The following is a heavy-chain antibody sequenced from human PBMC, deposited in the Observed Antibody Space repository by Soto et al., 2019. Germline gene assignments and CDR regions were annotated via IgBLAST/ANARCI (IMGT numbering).Heavy chain of an antibody. CDR1: GGTFSSYA. CDR2: IIPIFGTA. D-gene: IGHD1-26*01. V-gene: IGHV1-69*13. CDR3: ARDRGIVGATGSYYYGMDV. J-gene: IGHJ6*02. Sequence: GASVKVSCKASGGTFSSYAISWVRQAPGQGLEWMGGIIPIFGTANYAQKFQGRVTITADESTSTAYMELSSLRSEDTAVYYCARDRGIVGATGSYYYGMDVWGQGTTVTVSS.